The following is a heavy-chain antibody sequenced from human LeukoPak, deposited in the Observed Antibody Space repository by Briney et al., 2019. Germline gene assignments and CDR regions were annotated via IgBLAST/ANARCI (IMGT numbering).Heavy chain of an antibody. V-gene: IGHV3-74*01. CDR1: GFTFSNYW. CDR2: INSAGSST. Sequence: GGSLRLSCAASGFTFSNYWMHWVRQAPGKGLVWVSRINSAGSSTSYADSVKGRFTISRDNAKNSLYLQMNSLRAEDTAVYYCASPSSGWYNYYYYMDVWGKGTTVTVSS. CDR3: ASPSSGWYNYYYYMDV. D-gene: IGHD6-19*01. J-gene: IGHJ6*03.